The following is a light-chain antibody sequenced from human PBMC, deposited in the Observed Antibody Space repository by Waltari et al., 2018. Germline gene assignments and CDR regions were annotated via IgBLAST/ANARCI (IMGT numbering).Light chain of an antibody. J-gene: IGLJ3*02. CDR2: DVT. CDR3: SSYTSNSTLGV. Sequence: GYNFVSWYQQHPAKAPKLMIFDVTNRPSGVSDRFSGSKSGNTASLTISGLQADDEAVYYCSSYTSNSTLGVFGGGTRLSVL. CDR1: GYNF. V-gene: IGLV2-14*03.